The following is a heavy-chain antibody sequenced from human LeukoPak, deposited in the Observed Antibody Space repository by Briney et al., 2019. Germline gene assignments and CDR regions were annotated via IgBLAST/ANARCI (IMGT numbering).Heavy chain of an antibody. J-gene: IGHJ4*02. D-gene: IGHD5-24*01. Sequence: GGSLRLSCKGSGYSFTSYWIGWVRQMPGKGLEWLGIIYPCDSDTIYSPSFQGQVTISADKSISTAYLQLSSLKASDTAMYYCARTVEMATIVGYFDYWGQGTLVTVSS. CDR2: IYPCDSDT. CDR3: ARTVEMATIVGYFDY. CDR1: GYSFTSYW. V-gene: IGHV5-51*01.